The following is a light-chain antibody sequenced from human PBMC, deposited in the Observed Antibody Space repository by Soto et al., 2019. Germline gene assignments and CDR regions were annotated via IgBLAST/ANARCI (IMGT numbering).Light chain of an antibody. Sequence: DVVMTQSPLSLAVTLGQPASISCRSSQSLVYNYGNTYLNWLQQRPGQSPRRLIYKVSNRDSGVPDRFSGSGSGTHFTLKISRVEAEDVGVSYCMQGTHWPPMYTFGQGTKLEIK. CDR3: MQGTHWPPMYT. J-gene: IGKJ2*01. CDR2: KVS. V-gene: IGKV2-30*01. CDR1: QSLVYNYGNTY.